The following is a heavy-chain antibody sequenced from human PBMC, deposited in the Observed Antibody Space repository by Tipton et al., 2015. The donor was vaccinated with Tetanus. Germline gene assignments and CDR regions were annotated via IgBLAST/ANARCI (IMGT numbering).Heavy chain of an antibody. D-gene: IGHD2-15*01. J-gene: IGHJ4*02. Sequence: SLRLSCAASGFTFSSYAMHWVRQAPGKGLEWVAVISYDGSNKYYADSVKGRFTISRDNSKNTLYLQMNSLRAEDTAVYYCARVHGIVVVVAAEYYFDYWGQGTLVTVSS. CDR3: ARVHGIVVVVAAEYYFDY. CDR2: ISYDGSNK. V-gene: IGHV3-30*04. CDR1: GFTFSSYA.